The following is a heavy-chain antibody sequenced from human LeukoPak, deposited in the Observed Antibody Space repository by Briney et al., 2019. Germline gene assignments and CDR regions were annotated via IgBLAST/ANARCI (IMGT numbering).Heavy chain of an antibody. CDR3: ARSDWFDP. J-gene: IGHJ5*02. V-gene: IGHV3-74*01. Sequence: PGGSLRLSCAASGFTFSGYWMHWVRRAAGKGLVWVSRIKGDGSSTSYADSVKGRFTISRDNAKNTLYLQMNSLRAEDTAVYYCARSDWFDPWGQGTLVTVSS. CDR1: GFTFSGYW. CDR2: IKGDGSST.